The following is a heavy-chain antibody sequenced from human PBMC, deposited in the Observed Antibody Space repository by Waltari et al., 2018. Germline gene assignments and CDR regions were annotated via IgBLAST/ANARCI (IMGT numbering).Heavy chain of an antibody. D-gene: IGHD1-7*01. CDR2: INQSGST. CDR3: ARGRNYTGHLPDY. CDR1: GGSFSGYY. J-gene: IGHJ4*02. Sequence: QVLLQQWGAGLLKPSETLSLTCAVYGGSFSGYYWTWIRQPPGKGLEWIGEINQSGSTTYNPSLKSRFTMSVDTSKNHFSLNLSSVTAANTAVYYCARGRNYTGHLPDYWGQGNMVTVSS. V-gene: IGHV4-34*01.